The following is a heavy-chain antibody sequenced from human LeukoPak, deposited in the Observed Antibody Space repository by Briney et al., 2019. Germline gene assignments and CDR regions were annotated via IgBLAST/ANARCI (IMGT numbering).Heavy chain of an antibody. CDR2: IKSDGSST. CDR3: XXXXXXXXSWYYYYYYMDV. V-gene: IGHV3-74*01. CDR1: GFPFSTYW. Sequence: GGSLRLSCSASGFPFSTYWMHWVRQAPGKGLVLVSRIKSDGSSTRYAASVKGRFTISRDNAKNSLSLQMNSRRAEDMAVYYXXXXXXXXXSWYYYYYYMDVWGKGTTVTVSS. J-gene: IGHJ6*03. D-gene: IGHD6-13*01.